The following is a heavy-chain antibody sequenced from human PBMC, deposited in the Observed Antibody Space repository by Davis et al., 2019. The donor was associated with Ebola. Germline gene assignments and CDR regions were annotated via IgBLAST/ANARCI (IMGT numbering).Heavy chain of an antibody. CDR2: INPSGGST. D-gene: IGHD3-10*01. V-gene: IGHV1-46*01. CDR3: VGCGVPDWFDP. Sequence: AASVKVSCKASGYTFTSYYMHWVRQAPGQGLEWMGIINPSGGSTSYAQKFQGRVTMTRDTSTSTVYMELSSLRSEDTAVYYCVGCGVPDWFDPWGQGTLVTVSS. CDR1: GYTFTSYY. J-gene: IGHJ5*02.